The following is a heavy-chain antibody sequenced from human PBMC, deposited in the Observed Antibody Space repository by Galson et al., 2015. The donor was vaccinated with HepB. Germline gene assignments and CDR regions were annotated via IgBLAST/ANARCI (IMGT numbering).Heavy chain of an antibody. J-gene: IGHJ4*02. CDR1: GYSICSGYY. V-gene: IGHV4-38-2*01. CDR3: ARVEEYSSSCFDY. D-gene: IGHD6-6*01. Sequence: ETLSLTCAVSGYSICSGYYWGWIRQPPGKGLEWIGSIYHSGSTYYNPSLKGRVTISVDTSKNQFSLKLSSVTAADTAVYYCARVEEYSSSCFDYWGQGTLVTISS. CDR2: IYHSGST.